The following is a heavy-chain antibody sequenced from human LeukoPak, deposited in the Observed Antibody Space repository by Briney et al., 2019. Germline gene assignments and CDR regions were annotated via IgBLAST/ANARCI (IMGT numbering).Heavy chain of an antibody. J-gene: IGHJ4*02. CDR3: AKEIDSSWQD. D-gene: IGHD6-13*01. CDR2: TSDRGDYT. V-gene: IGHV3-23*01. CDR1: GFTFTSYS. Sequence: GGSLRLSCAASGFTFTSYSMSWVRQAPGKGLEWVSGTSDRGDYTYYADSVKGRFSISRDNSRNTLYLQLNSLRAEDTAIYYCAKEIDSSWQDWGQGTLVTVSS.